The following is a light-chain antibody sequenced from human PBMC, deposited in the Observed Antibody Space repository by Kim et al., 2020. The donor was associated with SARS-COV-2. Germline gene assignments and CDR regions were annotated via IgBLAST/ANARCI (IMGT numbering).Light chain of an antibody. CDR1: QSVSSN. Sequence: VSPGERATLSCRASQSVSSNLAWYQQKPGQAPRLLIYGASTRDTAVPARISGSGSGTEFTLTISSLQSEDFAVYYCQQYINWPLTFGGGTRVDIK. J-gene: IGKJ4*01. CDR2: GAS. CDR3: QQYINWPLT. V-gene: IGKV3-15*01.